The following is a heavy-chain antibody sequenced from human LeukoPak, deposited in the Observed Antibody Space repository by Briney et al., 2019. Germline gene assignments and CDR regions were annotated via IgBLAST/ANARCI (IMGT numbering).Heavy chain of an antibody. CDR1: GFTFSSYG. V-gene: IGHV3-30*18. J-gene: IGHJ3*02. CDR3: AKGREYSSGWDAFDI. D-gene: IGHD6-19*01. CDR2: ISYDGSDK. Sequence: GGSLRLSCAASGFTFSSYGMHWVRQAPGKGLEWVAVISYDGSDKYYADSVKGRFTISTDNSKNTLYLQMNSLRAEDTAVYYCAKGREYSSGWDAFDIWGQGTMVTVSS.